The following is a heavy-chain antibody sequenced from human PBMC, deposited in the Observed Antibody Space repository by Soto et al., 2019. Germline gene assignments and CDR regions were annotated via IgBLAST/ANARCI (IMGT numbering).Heavy chain of an antibody. CDR3: ARGTGRYCSGGSCYSGSDYYYYVMDF. CDR1: GGSISSSSYY. D-gene: IGHD2-15*01. V-gene: IGHV4-39*01. CDR2: IYYSGST. J-gene: IGHJ6*02. Sequence: SETLSLTCTVSGGSISSSSYYWGWIRQPPGKGLEWIGSIYYSGSTYYNPSLKSRVTISVDTSKNQFSLKLSSVTAADTAVYYCARGTGRYCSGGSCYSGSDYYYYVMDFRGQGSTVIVSS.